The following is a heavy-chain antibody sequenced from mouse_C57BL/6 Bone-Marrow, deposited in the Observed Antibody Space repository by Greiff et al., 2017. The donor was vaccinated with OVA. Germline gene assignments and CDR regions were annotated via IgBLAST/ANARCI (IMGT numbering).Heavy chain of an antibody. CDR1: GYTFTDYY. D-gene: IGHD2-2*01. Sequence: VQLQQSGPELVKPGASVKISCKASGYTFTDYYMNWVKQSHGKSLEWIGDINPNNGGTSYNQKFKGKATLTVDKSSSTAYMELRSLTSEDSAVYYCASGYYYGDYWGQGTTLTVSS. CDR2: INPNNGGT. CDR3: ASGYYYGDY. V-gene: IGHV1-26*01. J-gene: IGHJ2*01.